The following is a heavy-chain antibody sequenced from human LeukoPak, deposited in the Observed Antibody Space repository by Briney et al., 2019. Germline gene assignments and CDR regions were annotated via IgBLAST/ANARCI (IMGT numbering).Heavy chain of an antibody. J-gene: IGHJ4*02. V-gene: IGHV1-69*05. CDR3: ARGGQYNWNYAPFDY. D-gene: IGHD1-7*01. CDR2: IIPIFGTA. Sequence: ASVKVSCKASGGTFSSYAISWVRQAPGQGLEWMGGIIPIFGTANYAQKFQGRVTITTDESTSTAYMELSSLRSEDTAVYYCARGGQYNWNYAPFDYWGQGTLVTVSS. CDR1: GGTFSSYA.